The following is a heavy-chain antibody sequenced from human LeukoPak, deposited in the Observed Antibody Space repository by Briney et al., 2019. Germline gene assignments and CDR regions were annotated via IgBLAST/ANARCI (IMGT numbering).Heavy chain of an antibody. CDR2: IRYDGSNK. CDR3: AKEGLRMVRGVILDY. V-gene: IGHV3-30*02. CDR1: GFTFSSYG. Sequence: GGSLRLSCAASGFTFSSYGMHRVRQAPGKGLEWVAFIRYDGSNKYYADSVKGRFTISRDNSKNTLYLQMNSLRAEDTAVYYCAKEGLRMVRGVILDYWGQGTLVTVSS. J-gene: IGHJ4*02. D-gene: IGHD3-10*01.